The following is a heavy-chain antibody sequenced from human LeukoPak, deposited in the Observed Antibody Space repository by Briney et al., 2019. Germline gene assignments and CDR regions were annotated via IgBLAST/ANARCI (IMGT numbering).Heavy chain of an antibody. J-gene: IGHJ4*02. CDR3: AREGVSSGWECFDY. D-gene: IGHD6-19*01. Sequence: GGSLRLSCAASGFTFSSYSMNWVRQAPGKGLEWVSSISSNSSYIYYADSVKGRFTISRDNAKNSLYLQMNSLRAEDTALYYCAREGVSSGWECFDYWGQGTLVTVSS. CDR2: ISSNSSYI. CDR1: GFTFSSYS. V-gene: IGHV3-21*04.